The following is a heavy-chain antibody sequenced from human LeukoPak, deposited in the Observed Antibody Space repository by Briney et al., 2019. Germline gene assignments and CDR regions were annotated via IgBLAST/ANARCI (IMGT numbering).Heavy chain of an antibody. CDR2: FDPEDGET. J-gene: IGHJ6*03. CDR3: ATSVRFLEWSLNGYYYYYMDV. Sequence: ASVKVSCKVSGYTLTELSMHWVRQAPGKGLEWMGGFDPEDGETIYAQKFQGRVTMTEDTSTDTAYMELSSLRSEDTAVYYCATSVRFLEWSLNGYYYYYMDVWGKGTTVTVSS. CDR1: GYTLTELS. D-gene: IGHD3-3*01. V-gene: IGHV1-24*01.